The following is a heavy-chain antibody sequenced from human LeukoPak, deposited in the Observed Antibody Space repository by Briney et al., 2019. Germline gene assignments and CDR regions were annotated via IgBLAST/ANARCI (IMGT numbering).Heavy chain of an antibody. CDR1: GYSFTSYW. V-gene: IGHV5-51*01. D-gene: IGHD1-20*01. CDR2: IYPGDSDT. CDR3: ARHSTGITGHDAFDI. Sequence: GESLKISCKGSGYSFTSYWIGWVRQMPGKGLEWMGIIYPGDSDTRYSPSLQGQVTISADKSISTAYLQWSSLKAPDTAMYYCARHSTGITGHDAFDIWGQGTMVTVSS. J-gene: IGHJ3*02.